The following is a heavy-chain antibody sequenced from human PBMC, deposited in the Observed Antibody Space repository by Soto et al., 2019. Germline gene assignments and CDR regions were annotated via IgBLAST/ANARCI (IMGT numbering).Heavy chain of an antibody. CDR1: GFTFSSYG. CDR2: IWYDGSDK. CDR3: VRDPHPYDDILIGNCYFMYFDS. Sequence: PGGSLRLSCAASGFTFSSYGMHWVRQAPGKGLEWVAVIWYDGSDKYYADSVKGRFTISRDNSKNTLYLQTNSLRAEDTAEYYCVRDPHPYDDILIGNCYFMYFDSWGQGTLVTASS. V-gene: IGHV3-33*01. D-gene: IGHD3-9*01. J-gene: IGHJ4*02.